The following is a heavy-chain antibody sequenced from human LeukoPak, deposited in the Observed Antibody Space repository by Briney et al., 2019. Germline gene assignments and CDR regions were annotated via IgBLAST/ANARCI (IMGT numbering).Heavy chain of an antibody. Sequence: PGGSLRLSCAASGFTFSRYSMHWVRQAPGKGLEWVAVISYDGSNKHYEDSVKGRFTISRDNSKNTLYLQMNSLRVEDTAVYYCARDGAAATAFWFDPWGQGTLVTVSS. CDR3: ARDGAAATAFWFDP. CDR2: ISYDGSNK. J-gene: IGHJ5*02. V-gene: IGHV3-30*04. D-gene: IGHD2-15*01. CDR1: GFTFSRYS.